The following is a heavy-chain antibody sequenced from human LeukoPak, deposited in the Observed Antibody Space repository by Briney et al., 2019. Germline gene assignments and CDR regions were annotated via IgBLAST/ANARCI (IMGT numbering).Heavy chain of an antibody. CDR2: ISAGSSNT. D-gene: IGHD1-26*01. CDR3: ARSAVQANTPFYFDF. J-gene: IGHJ4*02. Sequence: GGSLRLSCSASGFIFASYGMNWVRQAPGGGLQWVAYISAGSSNTFYADSVKGRFTISRDDADNFLHLQMNSLSAEDTAVYYCARSAVQANTPFYFDFWGQGALVTVSS. CDR1: GFIFASYG. V-gene: IGHV3-48*01.